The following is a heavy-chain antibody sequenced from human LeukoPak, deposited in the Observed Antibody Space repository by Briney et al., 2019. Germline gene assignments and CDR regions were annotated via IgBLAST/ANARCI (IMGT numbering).Heavy chain of an antibody. Sequence: GGSLRLSCAASGFTFSNYIMNWVRQAPGKGLEWVSSISGSSSYIYYADSVKGRFTISRDNAKNSLYLQMNSLRAEDTAVYYCARELEDTAMANDAFDIWGQGTMVTVSS. CDR3: ARELEDTAMANDAFDI. V-gene: IGHV3-21*01. CDR1: GFTFSNYI. D-gene: IGHD5-18*01. J-gene: IGHJ3*02. CDR2: ISGSSSYI.